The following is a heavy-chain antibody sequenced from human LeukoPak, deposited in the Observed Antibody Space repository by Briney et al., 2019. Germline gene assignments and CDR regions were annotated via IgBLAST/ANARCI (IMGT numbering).Heavy chain of an antibody. CDR3: AKSGARPAYDQIDY. V-gene: IGHV3-30-3*02. Sequence: GRSLRLSCAASGFTFSSYAMHWVRQAPGKGLEWVAVISYDGSNKYYADSVKGRFTISRDNSKNTLYLQMNSLRAEDTAVYYCAKSGARPAYDQIDYWGQGTLVTVSS. CDR1: GFTFSSYA. CDR2: ISYDGSNK. D-gene: IGHD2-15*01. J-gene: IGHJ4*02.